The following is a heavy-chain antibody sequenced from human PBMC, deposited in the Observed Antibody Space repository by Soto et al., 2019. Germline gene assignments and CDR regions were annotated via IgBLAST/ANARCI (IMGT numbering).Heavy chain of an antibody. V-gene: IGHV4-31*03. CDR1: GGSITSGGYY. Sequence: PSETLSLTCTVSGGSITSGGYYWSWIRQHPGKGLEWIGYIYYSGSTYYNPSLKSRVTISVDTSKNQFSLKLSSVTAADTAVYYCARAPWFGVRRAFDIWGQGTMVTVSS. D-gene: IGHD3-10*01. CDR3: ARAPWFGVRRAFDI. CDR2: IYYSGST. J-gene: IGHJ3*02.